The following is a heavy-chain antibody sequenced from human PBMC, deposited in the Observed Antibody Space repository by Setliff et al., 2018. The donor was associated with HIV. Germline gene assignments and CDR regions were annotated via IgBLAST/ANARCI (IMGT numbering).Heavy chain of an antibody. Sequence: GGSLRLSCAASGFTVSSNYMSWVRQAPGKGLEWVSVIYGGGTTHYADSVKGRFTISRDTSRNTLYLQMNSLRVEDSALYYCARENNFDYWGQGTLVTVSS. CDR1: GFTVSSNY. CDR2: IYGGGTT. V-gene: IGHV3-66*02. J-gene: IGHJ4*02. CDR3: ARENNFDY.